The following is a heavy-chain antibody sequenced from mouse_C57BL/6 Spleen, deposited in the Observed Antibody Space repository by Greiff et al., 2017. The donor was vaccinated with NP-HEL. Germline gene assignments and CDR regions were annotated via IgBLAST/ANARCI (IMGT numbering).Heavy chain of an antibody. CDR1: GYTFTDYY. V-gene: IGHV1-26*01. Sequence: VQLQQSGPELVKPGASVKISCKASGYTFTDYYMNWVKQSHGKSLEWIGDINPNNGGTSYNQKFKGKATLTVDKSSSTAYMELRSLTSEDSAVYYCAIYYGNYPYYFDYWGQGTTLTVSS. D-gene: IGHD2-1*01. J-gene: IGHJ2*01. CDR2: INPNNGGT. CDR3: AIYYGNYPYYFDY.